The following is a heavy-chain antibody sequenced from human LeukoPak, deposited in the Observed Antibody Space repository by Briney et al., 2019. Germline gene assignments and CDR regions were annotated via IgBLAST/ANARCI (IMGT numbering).Heavy chain of an antibody. CDR1: GYTFTSYY. CDR2: IDPSGGST. V-gene: IGHV1-46*01. D-gene: IGHD3-3*01. J-gene: IGHJ4*02. Sequence: ASVKVSCKASGYTFTSYYIHWVRQAPGQGPEWMGIIDPSGGSTSYAQKFQGRVTMTRDTSTTTVYMELSSLRSEDTAVYYCSRGTSFDYWNTYSVYFDSWGQGTLVTVSS. CDR3: SRGTSFDYWNTYSVYFDS.